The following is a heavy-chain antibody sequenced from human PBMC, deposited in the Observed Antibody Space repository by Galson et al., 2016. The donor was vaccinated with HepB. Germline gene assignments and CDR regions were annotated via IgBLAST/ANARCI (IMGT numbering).Heavy chain of an antibody. V-gene: IGHV3-30*04. Sequence: SLRLSCAASGFTFTSYGMHWVRQAPGKGLEWVALISYDGSSQDYAASVKGRFTIARDNSKNMVYLQMNRMRDEDTGMYYCARDQYAQLERRGPTHYFDFWGLGNLVTVSS. CDR1: GFTFTSYG. CDR2: ISYDGSSQ. J-gene: IGHJ4*02. D-gene: IGHD3-3*01. CDR3: ARDQYAQLERRGPTHYFDF.